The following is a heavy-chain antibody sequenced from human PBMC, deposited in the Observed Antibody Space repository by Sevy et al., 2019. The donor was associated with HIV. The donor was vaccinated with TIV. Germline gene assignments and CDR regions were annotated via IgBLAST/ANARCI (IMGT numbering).Heavy chain of an antibody. Sequence: GGSLRLSCAVSGFSFDSYGMTWVRQAPGKGLEWVSAISGSGGSTYYADSVKGRFTISRDNSKNTLYLQMNSLRAEDTAVYYCAKAPALRLHDYGDYLTGFDYWGQGTLVTVSS. D-gene: IGHD4-17*01. V-gene: IGHV3-23*01. CDR2: ISGSGGST. J-gene: IGHJ4*02. CDR1: GFSFDSYG. CDR3: AKAPALRLHDYGDYLTGFDY.